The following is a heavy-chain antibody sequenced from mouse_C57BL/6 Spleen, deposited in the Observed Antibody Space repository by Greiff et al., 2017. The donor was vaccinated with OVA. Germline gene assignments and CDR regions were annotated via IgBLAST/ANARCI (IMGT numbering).Heavy chain of an antibody. J-gene: IGHJ4*01. D-gene: IGHD2-2*01. Sequence: VMLVESGPGLVQPSQSLSITCTVSGFSFTSYGVHWVRQSPGKGLEWLGVIWSGGSTDYNAAFISRLSISKDNSKSQVFFKMNSLQADDTAIYYCALPLMVTRAMDYWGQGTSVTVSS. V-gene: IGHV2-2*01. CDR1: GFSFTSYG. CDR2: IWSGGST. CDR3: ALPLMVTRAMDY.